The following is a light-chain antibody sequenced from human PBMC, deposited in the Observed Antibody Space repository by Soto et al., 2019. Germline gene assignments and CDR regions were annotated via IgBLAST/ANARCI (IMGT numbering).Light chain of an antibody. J-gene: IGKJ1*01. CDR1: ESIRTW. CDR3: QQYNNYPRT. CDR2: DAS. Sequence: DIQMTDSPSTLSASEGDIVTITCRASESIRTWLAWYQHKPGKAPKFLIYDASTLESGVPSRFSGSGSGTEFTLTISSLQPDDFATHYCQQYNNYPRTFGQAIKVDIK. V-gene: IGKV1-5*01.